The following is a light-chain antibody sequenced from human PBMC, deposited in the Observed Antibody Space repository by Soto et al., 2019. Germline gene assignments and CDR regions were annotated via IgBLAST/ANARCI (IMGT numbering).Light chain of an antibody. CDR1: SSNIGNNY. CDR3: GTWNSSLSAV. V-gene: IGLV1-51*01. Sequence: QSALTQPPSVSAAPGQKVTISCSGSSSNIGNNYVSWYQLLPGTAPKLLIYDNNKRPSGIPDRFSGSKSGTSATLVITGLQNGDEADYYCGTWNSSLSAVFGGGTKVTVL. CDR2: DNN. J-gene: IGLJ2*01.